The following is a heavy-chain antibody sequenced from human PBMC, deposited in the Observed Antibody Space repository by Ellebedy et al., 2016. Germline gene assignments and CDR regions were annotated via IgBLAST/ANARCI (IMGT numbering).Heavy chain of an antibody. CDR3: ATDPRYSSGWGFDY. CDR2: FDPEDGET. CDR1: GYTLTELS. J-gene: IGHJ4*02. D-gene: IGHD6-19*01. Sequence: ASVKVSCXVSGYTLTELSMHWVRQAPGKGLEWMGGFDPEDGETIYAQKFQGRVTMTEDTSTDTAYMELSSLRSEDTAVYYCATDPRYSSGWGFDYWGQGTLVTVSS. V-gene: IGHV1-24*01.